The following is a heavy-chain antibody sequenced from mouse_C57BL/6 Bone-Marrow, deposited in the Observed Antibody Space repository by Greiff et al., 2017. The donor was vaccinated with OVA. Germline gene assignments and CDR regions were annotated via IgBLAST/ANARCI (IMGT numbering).Heavy chain of an antibody. CDR3: ARDLPFITTVVAHFDY. J-gene: IGHJ2*01. CDR1: GYSITSGYY. CDR2: ISYDGSN. D-gene: IGHD1-1*01. V-gene: IGHV3-6*01. Sequence: EVQLQESGPGLVKPSQSLSLTCSVTGYSITSGYYWNWIRQFPGNKLEWMGYISYDGSNNYNPSLKNRISITRDTSKNQFFLKLNSVTTEDTATYYCARDLPFITTVVAHFDYWGQGTTLTVSS.